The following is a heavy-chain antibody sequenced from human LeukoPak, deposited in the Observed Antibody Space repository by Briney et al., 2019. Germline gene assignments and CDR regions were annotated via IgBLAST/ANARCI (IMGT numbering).Heavy chain of an antibody. CDR3: ARARGYIAS. V-gene: IGHV3-48*04. D-gene: IGHD5-12*01. Sequence: GGSLRLSCAASGFTFNSYSMNWVRQAPGKELERVSYISSSSSTIYYADSVKGRITISRDNSNNSLYLQLNSLRAEDTAVYYCARARGYIASWGQGTRVTISS. CDR2: ISSSSSTI. CDR1: GFTFNSYS. J-gene: IGHJ4*02.